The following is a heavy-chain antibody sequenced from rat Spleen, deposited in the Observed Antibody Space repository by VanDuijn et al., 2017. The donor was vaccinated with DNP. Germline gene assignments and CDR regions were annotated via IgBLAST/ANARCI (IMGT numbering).Heavy chain of an antibody. CDR3: AKGPNYGGDSDYFDY. CDR2: INKESTII. J-gene: IGHJ2*01. V-gene: IGHV4-2*01. D-gene: IGHD1-11*01. CDR1: GFNFNDYW. Sequence: EVKLVESGGGLVQPGRSLKLSCAASGFNFNDYWMGWVRQAPGKGLEWIGQINKESTIINYTPSLKDKFTISRDNVQNTLYLQMSKLGSEDTAIYYCAKGPNYGGDSDYFDYWGQGVMVTVSS.